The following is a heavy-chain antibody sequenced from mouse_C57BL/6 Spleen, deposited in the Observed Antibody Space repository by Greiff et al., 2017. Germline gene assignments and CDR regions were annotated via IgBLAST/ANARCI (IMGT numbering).Heavy chain of an antibody. J-gene: IGHJ2*01. CDR2: IHPGDGDT. CDR3: ARRGTTMTYFDY. D-gene: IGHD2-4*01. CDR1: GYAFSSYW. Sequence: VQLQQSGAELVKPGASVKISCKASGYAFSSYWMNWVKQRPGKGLEWIGQIHPGDGDTNYNGKFKGKATLTADKSSSTAYMQLSSLTSEDSAVYFCARRGTTMTYFDYWGQGTTLTVSS. V-gene: IGHV1-80*01.